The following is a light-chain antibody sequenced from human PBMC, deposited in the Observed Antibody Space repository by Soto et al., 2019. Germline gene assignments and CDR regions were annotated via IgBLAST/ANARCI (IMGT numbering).Light chain of an antibody. CDR3: SSYAGSDNFV. CDR2: EVS. J-gene: IGLJ1*01. V-gene: IGLV2-8*01. CDR1: SSDVGANNDY. Sequence: QSVPTQPPSASGSPGQSVTISCTGTSSDVGANNDYVSWYQQHPGKAPKLMIYEVSKRPPGVPDRFSGSKSGNTASLTVSGLQADDEADYYCSSYAGSDNFVFGTGTKVTVL.